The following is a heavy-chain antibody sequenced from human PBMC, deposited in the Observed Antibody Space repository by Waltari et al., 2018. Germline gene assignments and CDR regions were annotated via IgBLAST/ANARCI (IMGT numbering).Heavy chain of an antibody. CDR3: ARDWNYNFWSDSYGMDV. CDR1: GFTFSSYA. Sequence: QVQLVESGGGVVQPGRSLRLSCAASGFTFSSYAMHWVRQAPGKGLEWVASISYDGINKGYADSVRGRFTISRDNSKNTLYLQMNSLRAEDTAVYFCARDWNYNFWSDSYGMDVWGQGTTVTVSS. V-gene: IGHV3-30*01. J-gene: IGHJ6*02. CDR2: ISYDGINK. D-gene: IGHD3-3*01.